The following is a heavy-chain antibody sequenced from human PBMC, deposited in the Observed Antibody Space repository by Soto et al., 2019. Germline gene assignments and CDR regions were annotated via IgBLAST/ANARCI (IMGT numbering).Heavy chain of an antibody. Sequence: PGESLKISCKASGYTFTNYWIAWVRQMPREGLEWMGIIYPDDSDTRYSPSFQGQVTISADKSLNTTYLQWSSLKASDTAMYYCAKDQESRGTYRSYGMDVWGQGTTVTVSS. V-gene: IGHV5-51*01. CDR3: AKDQESRGTYRSYGMDV. CDR1: GYTFTNYW. CDR2: IYPDDSDT. D-gene: IGHD3-16*01. J-gene: IGHJ6*02.